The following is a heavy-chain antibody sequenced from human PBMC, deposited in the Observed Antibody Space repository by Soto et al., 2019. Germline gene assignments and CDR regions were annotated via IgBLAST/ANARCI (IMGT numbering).Heavy chain of an antibody. CDR3: ARDSKVGDYVWGSYRPLDY. CDR1: GGSISSSNW. V-gene: IGHV4-4*02. Sequence: SETLSLTCAVSGGSISSSNWWSWVRQPPGKGLEWIGEIYHSGSTNYNPSLKSRVTISVDKSKNQFSLKLSSVTAADTAVYYCARDSKVGDYVWGSYRPLDYWGQGTLVTVSS. CDR2: IYHSGST. D-gene: IGHD3-16*02. J-gene: IGHJ4*02.